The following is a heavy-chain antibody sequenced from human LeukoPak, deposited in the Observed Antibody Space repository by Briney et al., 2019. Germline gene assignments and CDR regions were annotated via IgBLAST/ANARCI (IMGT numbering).Heavy chain of an antibody. D-gene: IGHD2/OR15-2a*01. Sequence: KPSENLSLTCTVSGGSISSSSYYWGWIRQPQGKGLEWIGSIYYSGSTYYNPSLKSRVTISVDTSKNQFSLKLSSVTAADTAVYYCARVKYGRRYFDLWGRGTLVTVSS. V-gene: IGHV4-39*07. CDR2: IYYSGST. CDR3: ARVKYGRRYFDL. CDR1: GGSISSSSYY. J-gene: IGHJ2*01.